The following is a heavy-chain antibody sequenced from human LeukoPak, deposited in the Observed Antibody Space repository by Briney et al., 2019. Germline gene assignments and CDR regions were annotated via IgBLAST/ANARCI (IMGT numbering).Heavy chain of an antibody. V-gene: IGHV3-21*01. CDR2: ISSSSTYI. Sequence: GGSLRLSCAASGFTFSAYIMNWVRQAPGKGLEWVSSISSSSTYIYYADSVTGRFTISRDNAKNSLYLQMNILRAEDTAVYYCARAGDSGSYLFFDYWGQGSLVTVSS. D-gene: IGHD1-26*01. CDR1: GFTFSAYI. J-gene: IGHJ4*02. CDR3: ARAGDSGSYLFFDY.